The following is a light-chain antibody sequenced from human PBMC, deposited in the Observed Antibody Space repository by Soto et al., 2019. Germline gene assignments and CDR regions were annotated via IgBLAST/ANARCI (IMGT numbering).Light chain of an antibody. CDR2: AAS. Sequence: DIPLTQSPSFLSPSIGESDTITCRASQVISTSLAWYQVKPGKAPKLLIYAASTLESGVPSRFSATVSGTEFSLTITSLQPEDFATYYCQQLFDSPITFGQGTRLEI. J-gene: IGKJ5*01. CDR1: QVISTS. V-gene: IGKV1-9*01. CDR3: QQLFDSPIT.